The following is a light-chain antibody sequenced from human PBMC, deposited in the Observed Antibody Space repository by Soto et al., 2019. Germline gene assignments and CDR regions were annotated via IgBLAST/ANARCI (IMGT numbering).Light chain of an antibody. J-gene: IGLJ2*01. CDR3: QSYDSSLSGRI. Sequence: QPVLSQPPSLSGAPGQRVTISCTGSSSNIGAGYDVHWYQQFPGTAPKLLIYGNSNRPSGVPDRFSGSKSGASASLAITGLQAEDEADYHCQSYDSSLSGRIFGGGTKLTVL. V-gene: IGLV1-40*01. CDR2: GNS. CDR1: SSNIGAGYD.